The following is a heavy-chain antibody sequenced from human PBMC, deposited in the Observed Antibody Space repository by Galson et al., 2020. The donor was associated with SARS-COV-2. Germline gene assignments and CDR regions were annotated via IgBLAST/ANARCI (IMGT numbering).Heavy chain of an antibody. Sequence: SQASETLSLTCVVYGGSFSGYYWTWVRQPPGQGLEWIGEINPGGNTNSNPSLKSRVAMSVDTSKNHFSLKLSSLTAADTAVYYCAREVGGRGPDYWGQGTLVTVSS. J-gene: IGHJ4*02. CDR2: INPGGNT. CDR3: AREVGGRGPDY. D-gene: IGHD1-26*01. V-gene: IGHV4-34*01. CDR1: GGSFSGYY.